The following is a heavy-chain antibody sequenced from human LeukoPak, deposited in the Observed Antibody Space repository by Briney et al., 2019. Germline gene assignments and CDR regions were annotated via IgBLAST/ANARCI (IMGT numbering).Heavy chain of an antibody. Sequence: PGGSLRLSCAASGFTFSSYNMNWVRQAPGKGLEWVSAISGSGGSTYYADSVKGRFTISRDNSKNTLYLQMNSLRAEDTAVYYCETSGYEAPFDYWGQGTLVTVSS. CDR2: ISGSGGST. CDR3: ETSGYEAPFDY. CDR1: GFTFSSYN. V-gene: IGHV3-23*01. D-gene: IGHD5-12*01. J-gene: IGHJ4*02.